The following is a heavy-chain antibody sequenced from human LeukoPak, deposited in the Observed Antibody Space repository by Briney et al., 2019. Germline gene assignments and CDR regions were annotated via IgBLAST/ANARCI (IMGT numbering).Heavy chain of an antibody. V-gene: IGHV5-51*01. CDR2: IYPADSDT. CDR1: GYTFASYW. D-gene: IGHD6-19*01. Sequence: PGESLKISCQGSGYTFASYWIGWVRQMPGKGLGWMGIIYPADSDTRYSPSFQGQVTISADKSISTAYLQWSSLKASDTAVYYCARRDTGWYGGDAFHLWGQGTMVTVSS. CDR3: ARRDTGWYGGDAFHL. J-gene: IGHJ3*01.